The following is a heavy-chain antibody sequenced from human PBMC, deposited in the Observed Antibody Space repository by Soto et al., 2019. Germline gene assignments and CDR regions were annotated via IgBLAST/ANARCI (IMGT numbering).Heavy chain of an antibody. V-gene: IGHV3-23*01. D-gene: IGHD3-22*01. CDR1: GFTFSKYG. CDR2: LSDGGATT. J-gene: IGHJ4*02. CDR3: ATGANFYYDTSRY. Sequence: GGSLRLSCAASGFTFSKYGMIRARLAQGKGLDCVSDLSDGGATTHDAASVKGRVTISRDTSKSTLYLQMTSLRPDDTAVYYCATGANFYYDTSRYWGQATLVTVSS.